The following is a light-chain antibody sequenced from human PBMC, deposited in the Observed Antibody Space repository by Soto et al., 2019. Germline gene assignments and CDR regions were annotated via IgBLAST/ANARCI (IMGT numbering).Light chain of an antibody. CDR3: QQYNNWPPIT. J-gene: IGKJ5*01. CDR1: QSVAGN. CDR2: GAS. Sequence: EIVMTQSPATLSVSPGERATLSCRASQSVAGNLAWSQQKPGQAPRLLIYGASTRTTGIPAKFSGSGSGTEFTLTISSLQSEDFAVYYCQQYNNWPPITFGQGTRLEIK. V-gene: IGKV3-15*01.